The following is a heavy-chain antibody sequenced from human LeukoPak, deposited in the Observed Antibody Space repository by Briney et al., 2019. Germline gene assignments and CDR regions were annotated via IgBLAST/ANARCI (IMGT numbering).Heavy chain of an antibody. J-gene: IGHJ4*02. CDR2: IKEDGSEE. V-gene: IGHV3-7*01. CDR3: ARRYSNNWYYFDH. CDR1: GFTFSVYW. Sequence: GGSLRLSCAASGFTFSVYWMTWVRQAPGKGLEWVANIKEDGSEEYYVDSVKGRFSIFRDNGRNALYLQMNSLRVEDTALYYCARRYSNNWYYFDHWGQGTLVTVSS. D-gene: IGHD6-13*01.